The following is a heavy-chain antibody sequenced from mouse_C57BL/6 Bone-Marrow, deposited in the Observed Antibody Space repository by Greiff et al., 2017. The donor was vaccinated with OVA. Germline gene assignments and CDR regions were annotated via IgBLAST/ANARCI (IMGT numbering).Heavy chain of an antibody. D-gene: IGHD2-5*01. CDR2: IYPGSGST. CDR3: ARKENYSNWAWFAY. CDR1: GYTFTSYW. Sequence: QVQLKQPGAELVKPGASVKMSCKASGYTFTSYWITWVKQRPGQGLEWIGDIYPGSGSTNYNEKFKSKATLTVDTSSSTAYMQLSSLTSEDSAVYYCARKENYSNWAWFAYWGQGTLVTVSA. J-gene: IGHJ3*01. V-gene: IGHV1-55*01.